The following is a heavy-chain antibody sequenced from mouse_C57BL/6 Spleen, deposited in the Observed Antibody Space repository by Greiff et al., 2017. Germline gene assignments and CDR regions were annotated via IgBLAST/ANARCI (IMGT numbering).Heavy chain of an antibody. V-gene: IGHV1-69*01. Sequence: VQLQQPGAELVMPGASVKLSCKASGYTFTSYWMHWVKQRPGQGLEWIGEIDPSDSYTKYNQKFKGKSTLTVDKSSSTAYMQLSGLTSEYSAVYYCARTYYGSSNYALDYWGQGTSVTVSS. CDR1: GYTFTSYW. D-gene: IGHD1-1*01. J-gene: IGHJ4*01. CDR3: ARTYYGSSNYALDY. CDR2: IDPSDSYT.